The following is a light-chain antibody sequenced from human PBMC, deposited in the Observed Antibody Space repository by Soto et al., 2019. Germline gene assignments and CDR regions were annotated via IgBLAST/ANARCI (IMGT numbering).Light chain of an antibody. V-gene: IGLV2-14*01. CDR3: ASWDDSQNVVL. Sequence: QSALTQPASVSGSPGQSITISCTGTSSDVGGHNYVSWYQQYPGKAPNLIISEVTNRPSGVSNRFSGSKSGNTASLTISGLQSEDEADYFCASWDDSQNVVLFGGGTKVTVL. CDR2: EVT. J-gene: IGLJ2*01. CDR1: SSDVGGHNY.